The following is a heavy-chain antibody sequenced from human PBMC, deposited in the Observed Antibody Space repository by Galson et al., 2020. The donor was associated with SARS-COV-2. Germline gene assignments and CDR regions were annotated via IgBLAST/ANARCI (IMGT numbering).Heavy chain of an antibody. J-gene: IGHJ2*01. CDR3: ARLGYDSRLIHNSDWYFDL. Sequence: GGSLRLSCAASGFTVSSNYMSWVRQAPGKGLEWVSVIYSGGSTYYADSVKGRFTISRDNSKNTLYLQMNSLRAEDTAVYYCARLGYDSRLIHNSDWYFDLWGRGTLVTVSS. V-gene: IGHV3-53*01. CDR2: IYSGGST. D-gene: IGHD3-22*01. CDR1: GFTVSSNY.